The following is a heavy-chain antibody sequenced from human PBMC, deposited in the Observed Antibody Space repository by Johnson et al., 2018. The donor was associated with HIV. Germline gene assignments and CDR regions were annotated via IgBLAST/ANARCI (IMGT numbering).Heavy chain of an antibody. CDR2: ISYDGSNK. J-gene: IGHJ3*02. D-gene: IGHD1-1*01. CDR1: GFPFSSFW. CDR3: AREVSILEGAVDI. Sequence: QVQLVESGGGLVQPGGSLRLSCVVSGFPFSSFWMHWVRQTPGKGLEWVAIISYDGSNKYYADSVKGRFTISRDNSKNTLYLQMNSLRAEDTAGYYCAREVSILEGAVDIWGQGKMVTVSS. V-gene: IGHV3-30-3*01.